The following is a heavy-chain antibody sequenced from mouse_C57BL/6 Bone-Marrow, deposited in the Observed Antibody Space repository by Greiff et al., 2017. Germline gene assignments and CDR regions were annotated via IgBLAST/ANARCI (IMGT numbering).Heavy chain of an antibody. CDR3: TGEYGPG. CDR2: IDPSGSCT. Sequence: VQLQQPGAELVMPGASVKLSCKASGYTFTSYWMTWVKQRPGQGLEWIGEIDPSGSCTNYNEKFKGKSTLTVDKSSSTAYMQRSSLTSEDSAVCCCTGEYGPGWGRGTAVSVSS. V-gene: IGHV1-69*01. J-gene: IGHJ1*03. CDR1: GYTFTSYW. D-gene: IGHD5-1*01.